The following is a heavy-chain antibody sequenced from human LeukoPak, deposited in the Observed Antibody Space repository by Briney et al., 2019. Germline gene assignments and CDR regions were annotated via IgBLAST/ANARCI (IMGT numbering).Heavy chain of an antibody. J-gene: IGHJ4*02. V-gene: IGHV3-30*01. CDR2: ISYDGSNK. Sequence: GGSLRLSCAASGFTFSSCAMHWVRQAPGKGLEWVAVISYDGSNKYYADSVKGRFTISRDNSKNTLYLQMNSLRAEDTAVYYCARARPDTAMAVDYWGQGTLVTVSS. CDR1: GFTFSSCA. D-gene: IGHD5-18*01. CDR3: ARARPDTAMAVDY.